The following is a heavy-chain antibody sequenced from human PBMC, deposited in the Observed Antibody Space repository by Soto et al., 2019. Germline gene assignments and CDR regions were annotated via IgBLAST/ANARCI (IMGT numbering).Heavy chain of an antibody. CDR2: ISYDGSNK. CDR1: GFTFSSYG. J-gene: IGHJ6*02. Sequence: GASLRLCVAASGFTFSSYGMHWVRQAAGKGLEWVGVISYDGSNKYYAYAVKGLFTISRDNSKNTLYLQTNSLRAEDTAVYYRAKYIRFLEYGMDIWGQGTTVTVSS. D-gene: IGHD3-3*01. CDR3: AKYIRFLEYGMDI. V-gene: IGHV3-30*18.